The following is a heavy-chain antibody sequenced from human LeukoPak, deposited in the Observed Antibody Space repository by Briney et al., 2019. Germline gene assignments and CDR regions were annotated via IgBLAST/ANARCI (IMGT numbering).Heavy chain of an antibody. CDR2: IISIFGTA. D-gene: IGHD2-21*01. CDR1: GGTFSSYA. V-gene: IGHV1-69*13. J-gene: IGHJ4*02. Sequence: SVKVSCKASGGTFSSYAISWVRQPRGQGLEWMGGIISIFGTANYAQKFQGRVTIAADEATSTAYMELSSLRSEDTAVYYCATGGDYFDYWGQGTLVTVSS. CDR3: ATGGDYFDY.